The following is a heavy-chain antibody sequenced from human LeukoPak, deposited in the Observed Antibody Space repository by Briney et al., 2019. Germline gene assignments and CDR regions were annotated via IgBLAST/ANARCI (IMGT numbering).Heavy chain of an antibody. D-gene: IGHD1-26*01. J-gene: IGHJ4*02. Sequence: GGSLRLSCAASGFTFSSYAMSWVRQAPGKGLEWVSAISGSGGSTYYADSVKGRFTISRDNAKNSLYLQMNSLRAEDTAVYYCARDLGSPNYFDYWGQGTLVTVSS. V-gene: IGHV3-23*01. CDR1: GFTFSSYA. CDR2: ISGSGGST. CDR3: ARDLGSPNYFDY.